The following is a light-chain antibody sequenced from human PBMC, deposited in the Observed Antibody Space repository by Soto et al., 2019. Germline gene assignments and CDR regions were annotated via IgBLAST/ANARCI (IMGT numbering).Light chain of an antibody. J-gene: IGLJ3*02. V-gene: IGLV1-40*01. CDR2: ANI. CDR3: HSYDSSLSGWL. Sequence: QSVLTQPPSVSGAPGQRVTISCTGSSSNIGAGYDVHWYQQLPGTAPKLLIYANINRPSGVPDRFSGSKSGTSASLAITGLQAEDEADYYCHSYDSSLSGWLFGGGTKLTVL. CDR1: SSNIGAGYD.